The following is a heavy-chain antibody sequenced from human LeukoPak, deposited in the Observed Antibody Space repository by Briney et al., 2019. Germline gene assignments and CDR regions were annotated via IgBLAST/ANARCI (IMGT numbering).Heavy chain of an antibody. CDR1: GFTFSSYA. CDR2: ISGSGGST. D-gene: IGHD3-22*01. J-gene: IGHJ4*02. V-gene: IGHV3-23*01. CDR3: AKDQNYYDSSGYDY. Sequence: GGSLRLSCAASGFTFSSYAMSWVRQAPRKGLEWVSAISGSGGSTYYADSVKGRFTISRDNSKNTLYLQMNSLRAEDTAVYYCAKDQNYYDSSGYDYWGQGTLVTVSS.